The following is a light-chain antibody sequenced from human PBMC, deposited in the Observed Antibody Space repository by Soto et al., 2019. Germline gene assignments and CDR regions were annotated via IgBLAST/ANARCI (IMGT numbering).Light chain of an antibody. Sequence: EIVMTQSPATLSVSPGERATLSCRASQSVSSNLAWYQQKPGQAPRLLIYCSSTRATGIPARFSGSGSGTEFTLTISSLQSEDFAVYYCQQYNNWTPLTFGGGTKVEIK. CDR1: QSVSSN. CDR2: CSS. V-gene: IGKV3-15*01. J-gene: IGKJ4*01. CDR3: QQYNNWTPLT.